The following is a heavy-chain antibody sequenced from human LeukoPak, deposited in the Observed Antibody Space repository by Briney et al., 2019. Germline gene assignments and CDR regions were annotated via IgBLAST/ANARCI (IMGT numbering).Heavy chain of an antibody. CDR2: INPNSGGT. J-gene: IGHJ4*02. CDR1: GYTFTGYY. V-gene: IGHV1-2*05. D-gene: IGHD3-22*01. CDR3: ARDYDSSGYYYFN. Sequence: ASVKVSCKASGYTFTGYYMHWVRQAPGQGLEWMGRINPNSGGTDYAQKFQGRVTMTRDTSISTAYMELSRLRSDDTGVYYCARDYDSSGYYYFNWGQGTLVTVSS.